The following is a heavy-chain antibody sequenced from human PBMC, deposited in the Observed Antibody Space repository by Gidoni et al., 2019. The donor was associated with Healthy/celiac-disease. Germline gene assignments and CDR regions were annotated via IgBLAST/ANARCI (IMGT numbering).Heavy chain of an antibody. CDR1: GYTFTSYG. J-gene: IGHJ6*03. Sequence: QVQLLQSGAEVQKPGASVKVACKASGYTFTSYGISWVRQAPGQGLEWMRWSSAYNGNTNYAQKLQGRVTMTTDTSTSTAYMELRSLRSDDTAVYYCARVSRFLGYMDVWGKGTTVTVSS. V-gene: IGHV1-18*01. D-gene: IGHD3-3*01. CDR2: SSAYNGNT. CDR3: ARVSRFLGYMDV.